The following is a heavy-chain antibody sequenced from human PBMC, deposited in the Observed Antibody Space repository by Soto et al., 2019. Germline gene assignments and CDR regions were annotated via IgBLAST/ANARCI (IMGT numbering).Heavy chain of an antibody. J-gene: IGHJ4*02. Sequence: GASVKVSCKASGGTFSSYSISWVRQAPGQGLEWMGGIIPIFSTANYAQKFQGRVTITADESTSTAYMELRSLRSDDTAVYYCARAQDGYCSSTSCYRAQDYWGQGTLVTVSS. CDR2: IIPIFSTA. CDR1: GGTFSSYS. D-gene: IGHD2-2*01. CDR3: ARAQDGYCSSTSCYRAQDY. V-gene: IGHV1-69*13.